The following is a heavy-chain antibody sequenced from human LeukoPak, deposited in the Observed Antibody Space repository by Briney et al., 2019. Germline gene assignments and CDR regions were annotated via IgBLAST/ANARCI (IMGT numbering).Heavy chain of an antibody. V-gene: IGHV1-69*06. CDR2: IIPIFGTA. J-gene: IGHJ1*01. D-gene: IGHD3-22*01. CDR1: GGTFSSYA. Sequence: SVKVSCKAPGGTFSSYAISWVRQAPGQGLEWMGRIIPIFGTANYAQKFQGRVTITADKSTSTAYMELSSLRSEDTAVYYCAREGGYDSSGYYPEYFQHWGQGTLVTVSS. CDR3: AREGGYDSSGYYPEYFQH.